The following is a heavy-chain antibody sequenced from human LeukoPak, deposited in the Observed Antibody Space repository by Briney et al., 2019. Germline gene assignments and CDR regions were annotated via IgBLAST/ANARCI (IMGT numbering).Heavy chain of an antibody. Sequence: PGGSLRLSCAASGFTFSSYSMNWVRQAPGKGLEWVSSISSSSSYIYYADSVKGRFTISRDNAKNSLYLQMNSLRAEDTAVYYCARVISYYGSGSLYYFDYWGQGTLVTVSS. CDR2: ISSSSSYI. D-gene: IGHD3-10*01. CDR1: GFTFSSYS. CDR3: ARVISYYGSGSLYYFDY. J-gene: IGHJ4*02. V-gene: IGHV3-21*01.